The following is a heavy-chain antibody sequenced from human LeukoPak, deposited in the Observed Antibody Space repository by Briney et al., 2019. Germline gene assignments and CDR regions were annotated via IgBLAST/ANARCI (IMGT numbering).Heavy chain of an antibody. Sequence: GGSLRLSCAASGFTFSSYWMSWVRQAPGKGLEWVANIKQDGSEKYYVDSVKGRFTISRDNAKNSLYLQMNSRRAEDTAVYYCARDFPKYYYDSSGYYSPHFDYWGQGTLVTVSS. CDR3: ARDFPKYYYDSSGYYSPHFDY. CDR1: GFTFSSYW. CDR2: IKQDGSEK. V-gene: IGHV3-7*01. D-gene: IGHD3-22*01. J-gene: IGHJ4*02.